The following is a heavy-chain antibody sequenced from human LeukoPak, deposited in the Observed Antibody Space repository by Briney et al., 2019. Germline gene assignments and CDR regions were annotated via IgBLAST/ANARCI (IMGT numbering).Heavy chain of an antibody. Sequence: SETLSLTCAVYGGSFSGYYWSWIRQPPGKGLEWIGEINHSGSTNYNPSLKSRVTISVDTSKNQFSLKLSSVTAADTAVYYCARGVDFWSGYYFDYWGQGTLVTVSS. D-gene: IGHD3-3*01. CDR3: ARGVDFWSGYYFDY. CDR2: INHSGST. J-gene: IGHJ4*02. V-gene: IGHV4-34*01. CDR1: GGSFSGYY.